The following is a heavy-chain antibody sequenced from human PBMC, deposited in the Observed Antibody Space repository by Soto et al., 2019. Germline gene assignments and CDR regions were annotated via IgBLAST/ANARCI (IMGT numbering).Heavy chain of an antibody. CDR2: ISSSSTYI. Sequence: GWSLRLSCAASGFSFSSYSINWVRQAPGKGLEWLSSISSSSTYIYYADSVRGRFTISRDNAKNSVFLQMNSLRAEDTAVYYCARNWHVAVVTAAKNYTPYYGLDVWGQGATVTVS. J-gene: IGHJ6*02. CDR1: GFSFSSYS. CDR3: ARNWHVAVVTAAKNYTPYYGLDV. V-gene: IGHV3-21*01. D-gene: IGHD2-2*01.